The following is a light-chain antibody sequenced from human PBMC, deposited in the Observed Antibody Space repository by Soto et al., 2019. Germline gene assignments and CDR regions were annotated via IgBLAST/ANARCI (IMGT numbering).Light chain of an antibody. V-gene: IGKV3-20*01. J-gene: IGKJ4*01. CDR3: QQYVSSPLT. CDR2: GAS. CDR1: QSVTSY. Sequence: EIVLTQSPGTMSLSPGERATLSCRASQSVTSYLAWYQQKHGQAPRLVIFGASGRATGIPDRFSGSGSGTDFTLSISRLEPEDFAVYYCQQYVSSPLTFGGGTKVEIK.